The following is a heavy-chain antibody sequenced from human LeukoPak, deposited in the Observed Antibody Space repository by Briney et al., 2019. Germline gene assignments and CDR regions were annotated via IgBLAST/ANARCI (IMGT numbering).Heavy chain of an antibody. Sequence: PGGSLRLSSAASGFTFSSYGMHWVRQAPGKGLEWVAFIRYDGSNKYYADSVKGRFTISRDNSKNTLYLQMNSLRAEDTAVYYCAKDRSSGYHEYFQHWGQGTLVTVSS. CDR1: GFTFSSYG. CDR2: IRYDGSNK. J-gene: IGHJ1*01. CDR3: AKDRSSGYHEYFQH. V-gene: IGHV3-30*02. D-gene: IGHD3-22*01.